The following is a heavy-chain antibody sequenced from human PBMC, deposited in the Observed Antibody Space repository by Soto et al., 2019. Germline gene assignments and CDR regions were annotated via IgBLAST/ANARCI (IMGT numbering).Heavy chain of an antibody. D-gene: IGHD6-6*01. J-gene: IGHJ6*02. CDR3: AASSLYSRSSAYCSYCGMKV. Sequence: ASVNVSFKAAGYTFTGYYMHWVRQAPGQRLELMGWINAGNGNTKYSHKFQGRVTITRDTSPSTAYMEMSSLRSDDTAVYYCAASSLYSRSSAYCSYCGMKVWGQWTTVIVSS. CDR1: GYTFTGYY. CDR2: INAGNGNT. V-gene: IGHV1-3*01.